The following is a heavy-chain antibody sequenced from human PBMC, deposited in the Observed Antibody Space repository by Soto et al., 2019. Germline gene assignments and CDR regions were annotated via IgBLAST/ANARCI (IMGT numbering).Heavy chain of an antibody. D-gene: IGHD3-22*01. V-gene: IGHV1-18*01. J-gene: IGHJ4*02. CDR1: DYTFTSYG. CDR2: ITAYNGNT. Sequence: QVQLVQSGAEVKKPGASVKVSCKASDYTFTSYGISWERQAPGQGLEWMGWITAYNGNTIYAQKLQGRVTMTTDTSTSTAYMELTRLKSDDTAVDYCARSLSYYDSSGEFDYWGQGTLVTASS. CDR3: ARSLSYYDSSGEFDY.